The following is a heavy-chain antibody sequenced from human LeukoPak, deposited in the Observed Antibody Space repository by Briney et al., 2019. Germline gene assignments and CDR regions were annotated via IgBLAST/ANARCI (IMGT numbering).Heavy chain of an antibody. CDR3: ARDSSSYYFDY. D-gene: IGHD6-6*01. Sequence: HPGGSLRLSCAASGFTFSSYAMHWVRQAPGKGLEWVSIIYTGGTTHYADSLKDRFTISRDDSINTLYLQMNSLRAEDTAVYYCARDSSSYYFDYWGQGTLVTVSS. V-gene: IGHV3-66*01. CDR2: IYTGGTT. CDR1: GFTFSSYA. J-gene: IGHJ4*02.